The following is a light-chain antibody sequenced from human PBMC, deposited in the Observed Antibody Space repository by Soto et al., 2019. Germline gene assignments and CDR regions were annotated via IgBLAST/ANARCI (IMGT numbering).Light chain of an antibody. CDR3: QQYGTSQYT. J-gene: IGKJ5*01. CDR2: GAS. V-gene: IGKV3-20*01. Sequence: EIVLTHFPGTLSLSPGERATLSCRASQSVTSSFLAWYQQKPGQAPRLLIYGASSRVSGIPDRLSGSGSGTDFTLTINGLEPDDFAVYYCQQYGTSQYTFGQGTRLEIK. CDR1: QSVTSSF.